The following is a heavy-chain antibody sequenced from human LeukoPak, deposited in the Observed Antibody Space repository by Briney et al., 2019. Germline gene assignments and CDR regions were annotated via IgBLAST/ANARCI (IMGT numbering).Heavy chain of an antibody. CDR1: GYSFTSYY. Sequence: ASVKVSCKASGYSFTSYYMHWVRQAPGQGLEWMGLINPSGSSTTYAQRFQGRVTMTRDLSTSTDYMELTSLTSDDTAMYYCASLRILTGYYNFDYWGQGTLVTVSS. J-gene: IGHJ4*02. D-gene: IGHD3-9*01. CDR3: ASLRILTGYYNFDY. V-gene: IGHV1-46*01. CDR2: INPSGSST.